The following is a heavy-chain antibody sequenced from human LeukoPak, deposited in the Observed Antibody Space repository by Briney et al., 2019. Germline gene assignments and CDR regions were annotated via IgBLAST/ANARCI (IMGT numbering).Heavy chain of an antibody. CDR1: GFTFSSYT. CDR2: ISYDGSNK. J-gene: IGHJ3*02. V-gene: IGHV3-30-3*01. Sequence: GRSLRLSCAASGFTFSSYTMHWVRQAPGQGLEWVAVISYDGSNKYYADSVKGRFTISGDTSKNTLYLQMNSLRDEDTAVYYCARVAPITIFYERGAFDIWGQGTMVTVSS. D-gene: IGHD3-9*01. CDR3: ARVAPITIFYERGAFDI.